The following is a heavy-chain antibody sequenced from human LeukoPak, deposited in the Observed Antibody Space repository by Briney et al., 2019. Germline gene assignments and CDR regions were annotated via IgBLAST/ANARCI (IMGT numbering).Heavy chain of an antibody. V-gene: IGHV3-30*01. J-gene: IGHJ3*02. CDR2: ISYDGSNK. D-gene: IGHD1-26*01. CDR3: ARGPGPIAEAKNPFDI. CDR1: GFTFSAYA. Sequence: GRSLRLSCAASGFTFSAYAMHWVRQAPGKGLEWVAVISYDGSNKYYADSVKGRFTISGDKSKDTLYLQMNSLRPEDTAVYYCARGPGPIAEAKNPFDIWGHGTMVTVSS.